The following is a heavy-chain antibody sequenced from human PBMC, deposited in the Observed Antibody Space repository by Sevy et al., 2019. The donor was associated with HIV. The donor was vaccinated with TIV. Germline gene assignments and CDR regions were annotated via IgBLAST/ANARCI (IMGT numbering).Heavy chain of an antibody. CDR1: GFTFGDYC. Sequence: GGSLRLSCTASGFTFGDYCMSWVRQAPGKGLEWVAFLKSDVYGGTVDHAAPGRGRFVISRDDSKTIAYLQMNDLKTVDTGVYYCTRWKAAQSIFDYWGQGALVTVSS. V-gene: IGHV3-49*04. CDR2: LKSDVYGGTV. D-gene: IGHD6-13*01. CDR3: TRWKAAQSIFDY. J-gene: IGHJ4*02.